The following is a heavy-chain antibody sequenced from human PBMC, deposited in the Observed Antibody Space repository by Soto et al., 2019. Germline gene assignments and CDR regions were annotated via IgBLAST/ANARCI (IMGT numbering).Heavy chain of an antibody. Sequence: EAPLVESGGGLVKPGGSLRLSCVDSGFTFSSYSMNWVRQAPGKGLEWVSSISAFSSPIFYADSVKGRYTISRDNAKNSLYLQMRSLRAEDTAVYYCVRGGRGYTRDDVFDIWGQGTMVTVSS. V-gene: IGHV3-21*02. J-gene: IGHJ3*02. CDR3: VRGGRGYTRDDVFDI. CDR1: GFTFSSYS. D-gene: IGHD6-25*01. CDR2: ISAFSSPI.